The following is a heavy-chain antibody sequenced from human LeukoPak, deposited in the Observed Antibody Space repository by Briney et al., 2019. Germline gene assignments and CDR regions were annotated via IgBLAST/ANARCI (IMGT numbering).Heavy chain of an antibody. V-gene: IGHV1-2*02. D-gene: IGHD5-18*01. CDR3: ARDPSENSYGYDY. CDR1: GYTFTGYY. CDR2: INPNSGGT. Sequence: ASVKVSCKASGYTFTGYYMHWVRQAPGQGLEWMGWINPNSGGTNYAQKFQGRVTMTRDTSISTAYMELSSLRSEDTAVYYCARDPSENSYGYDYWGQGTLVTVSS. J-gene: IGHJ4*02.